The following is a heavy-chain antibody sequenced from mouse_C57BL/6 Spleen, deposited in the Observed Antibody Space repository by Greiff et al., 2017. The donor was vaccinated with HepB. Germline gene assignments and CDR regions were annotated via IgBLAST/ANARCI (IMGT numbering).Heavy chain of an antibody. V-gene: IGHV1-50*01. CDR1: GYTFTSYW. CDR2: IDPSDSYT. CDR3: ATIYDGYPFAY. Sequence: VQLQQPGAELVKPGASVKLSCKASGYTFTSYWMQWVKQRPGQGLEWIGEIDPSDSYTNYNQKFKGKATLTVDTSSSTAYMQLSSLTSEDSAVYYCATIYDGYPFAYWGQGTLVTVSA. D-gene: IGHD2-3*01. J-gene: IGHJ3*01.